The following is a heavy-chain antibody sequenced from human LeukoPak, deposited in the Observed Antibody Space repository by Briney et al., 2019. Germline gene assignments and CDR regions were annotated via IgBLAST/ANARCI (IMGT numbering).Heavy chain of an antibody. V-gene: IGHV3-21*01. CDR2: ITSSSSYI. CDR3: ARRGSGYTEPIDY. J-gene: IGHJ4*02. D-gene: IGHD5-12*01. Sequence: GGSLRLSCAASGFTFSSYSMNWVRQAPGKGLEWVSSITSSSSYIYYADSVKGRFTISRDNAKNSLYLQMNSLRAEDTAVYYCARRGSGYTEPIDYWGQGTLVTVSS. CDR1: GFTFSSYS.